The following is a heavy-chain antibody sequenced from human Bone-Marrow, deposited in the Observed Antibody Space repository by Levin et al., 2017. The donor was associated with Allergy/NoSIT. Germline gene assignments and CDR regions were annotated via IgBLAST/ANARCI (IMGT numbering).Heavy chain of an antibody. J-gene: IGHJ6*02. CDR3: TRAIGTWVFGVVIFRNYYGMDV. CDR2: IRSKAYGGTT. D-gene: IGHD3-3*01. Sequence: PGGSLRLSCTASGFTFGDYAMSWVRQAPGKGLEWVGFIRSKAYGGTTEYAASVKGRFTISRDDSKSIAYLQMNSLKTEDTAVYYCTRAIGTWVFGVVIFRNYYGMDVWGQGTTVTVSS. CDR1: GFTFGDYA. V-gene: IGHV3-49*04.